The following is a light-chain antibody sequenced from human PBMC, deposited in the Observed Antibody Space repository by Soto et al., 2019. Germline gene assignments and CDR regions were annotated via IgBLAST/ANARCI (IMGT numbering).Light chain of an antibody. J-gene: IGKJ5*01. CDR2: AAS. CDR1: QSISSY. V-gene: IGKV1-39*01. Sequence: DIQMTQSPSSLSASVGGRVTITCRASQSISSYLNWYQQKPGKAPKLLIHAASSLQSGVPSRFSGSGSGTDFTLTISSLQPEDFATYYCQQSYSTPPTFGQGTRLEI. CDR3: QQSYSTPPT.